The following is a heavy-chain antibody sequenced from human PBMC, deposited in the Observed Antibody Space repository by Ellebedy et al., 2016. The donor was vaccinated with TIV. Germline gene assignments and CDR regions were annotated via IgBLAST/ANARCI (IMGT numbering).Heavy chain of an antibody. CDR3: ARRGSYGDYAVQINSWFDR. CDR1: GFSFRSYW. V-gene: IGHV3-7*01. D-gene: IGHD4-17*01. Sequence: GGSLRLSCVASGFSFRSYWMSWVRQAPGKELEWVANIYQDGSNQYYVDSVKGRFTISRDNANKSLFLQMNSLRGEDTAVYYCARRGSYGDYAVQINSWFDRWGRGTLVTVSS. J-gene: IGHJ5*02. CDR2: IYQDGSNQ.